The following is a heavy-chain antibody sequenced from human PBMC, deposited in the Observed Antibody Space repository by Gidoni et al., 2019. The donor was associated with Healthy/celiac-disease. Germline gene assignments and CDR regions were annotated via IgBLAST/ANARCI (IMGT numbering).Heavy chain of an antibody. D-gene: IGHD6-19*01. CDR3: ASPDSSGWYMDFQH. CDR1: GGSFSGYY. J-gene: IGHJ1*01. CDR2: INHSGST. Sequence: QVQLQQWGAGLLKPSETLSLTCDVYGGSFSGYYWRWIRQPPGKGLEWIGEINHSGSTNYNPSLKSRVTISVDTSKNQFSLKLSSVTAADTAVYYCASPDSSGWYMDFQHWGQGTLVTVSS. V-gene: IGHV4-34*01.